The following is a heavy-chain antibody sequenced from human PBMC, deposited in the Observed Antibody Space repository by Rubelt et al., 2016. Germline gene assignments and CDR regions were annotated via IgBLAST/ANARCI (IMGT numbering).Heavy chain of an antibody. Sequence: QVQLVQSGAEVKKPGASVKVSCKASGYTFTSYGISWVRQAPGQGLEWMGWISAYNGNTNYAQKVKGRVSMTTEPSTITAYMELGGLRSDDTAVYYCARERDDYGDYWGQGTLVTVSS. CDR1: GYTFTSYG. J-gene: IGHJ4*02. CDR2: ISAYNGNT. CDR3: ARERDDYGDY. V-gene: IGHV1-18*01. D-gene: IGHD5-24*01.